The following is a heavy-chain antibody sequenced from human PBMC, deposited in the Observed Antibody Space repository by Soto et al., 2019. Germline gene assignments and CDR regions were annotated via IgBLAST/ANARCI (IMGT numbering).Heavy chain of an antibody. D-gene: IGHD5-12*01. V-gene: IGHV5-51*01. CDR1: GYSFTSYW. J-gene: IGHJ3*02. CDR3: ARQIDGDGYNFGSASDI. Sequence: GESLKISCKGSGYSFTSYWIGWVRQMPGKGLEWMGIIYPGDSDTRYSPSFQGQVAISADKSISTAYLQWSSLKASDTAMYYCARQIDGDGYNFGSASDIWGQGTMVTVSS. CDR2: IYPGDSDT.